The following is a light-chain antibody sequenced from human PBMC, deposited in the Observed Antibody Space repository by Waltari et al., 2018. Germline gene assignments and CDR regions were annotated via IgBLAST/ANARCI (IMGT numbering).Light chain of an antibody. J-gene: IGKJ1*01. CDR1: QSASTS. V-gene: IGKV3-15*01. CDR3: QQYNIWPWT. CDR2: RPS. Sequence: ELVMTQSPATLSVSPGERASLSCRASQSASTSLAWYQQTPGQAPRLLIFRPSTRAAGIPDRFSGSGSGTEFTLTISSLQSEDSAIYYCQQYNIWPWTFGQGTKVDIK.